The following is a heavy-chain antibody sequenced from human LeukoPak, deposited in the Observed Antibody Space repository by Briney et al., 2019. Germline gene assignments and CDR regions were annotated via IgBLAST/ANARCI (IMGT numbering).Heavy chain of an antibody. V-gene: IGHV1-2*06. Sequence: ASXXVSCKASGYTFTGYYMHWVRQAPGQGIEWMGRINPNSGGTNYAKKFQGRVTITRETSISTAYMELSRLRSDDTAVYYCASYKGLAFDIWGQGTMVTVSS. CDR3: ASYKGLAFDI. D-gene: IGHD3-10*01. CDR2: INPNSGGT. J-gene: IGHJ3*02. CDR1: GYTFTGYY.